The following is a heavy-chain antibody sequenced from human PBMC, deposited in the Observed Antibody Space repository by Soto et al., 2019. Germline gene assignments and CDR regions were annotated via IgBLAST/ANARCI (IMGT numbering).Heavy chain of an antibody. CDR3: ARGNYYASSGPDDY. D-gene: IGHD3-22*01. V-gene: IGHV1-18*04. Sequence: ASVKVSCKASGYTFTSYGISWVRQAPGQGPEWMGWISAYNGNTNYAQKLQGRVTMTTDTSTSTAYMELRSLRSDDTAVYYCARGNYYASSGPDDYWGQGTLVTVSS. CDR1: GYTFTSYG. CDR2: ISAYNGNT. J-gene: IGHJ4*02.